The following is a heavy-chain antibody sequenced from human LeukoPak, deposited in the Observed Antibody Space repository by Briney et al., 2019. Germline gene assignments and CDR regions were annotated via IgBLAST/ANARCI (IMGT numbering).Heavy chain of an antibody. CDR2: ISGSGGST. V-gene: IGHV3-23*01. J-gene: IGHJ1*01. CDR3: AKGLSGWYLRPSAEYFQH. CDR1: GFTFSSYA. Sequence: PGGSLRLSCAASGFTFSSYAMSWVRQAPGKGLEWVSAISGSGGSTYYADSVKGRFTISRDNSKNTLYLQMNSLRAEDTAVYYCAKGLSGWYLRPSAEYFQHWGQGTLVTVSS. D-gene: IGHD6-19*01.